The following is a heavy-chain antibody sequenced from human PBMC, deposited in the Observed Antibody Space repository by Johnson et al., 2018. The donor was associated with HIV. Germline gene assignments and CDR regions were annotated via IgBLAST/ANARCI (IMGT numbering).Heavy chain of an antibody. V-gene: IGHV3-30*02. CDR1: GFTFSNYG. CDR2: IQSDGDNK. Sequence: QVQLVESGGGVVQPGRSLRLSCAASGFTFSNYGMHWVRQAPGKGLEWVAFIQSDGDNKYYADSVKGRFTISRDNSKNTLYLQMNSLRAEDTAVYYCARGDYDILTGYAFDIWGQGTMVTVSS. CDR3: ARGDYDILTGYAFDI. J-gene: IGHJ3*02. D-gene: IGHD3-9*01.